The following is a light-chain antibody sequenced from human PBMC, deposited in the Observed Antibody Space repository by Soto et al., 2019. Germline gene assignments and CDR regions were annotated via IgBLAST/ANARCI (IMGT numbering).Light chain of an antibody. CDR1: QTIARY. V-gene: IGKV1-39*01. CDR3: QQSYNAPFN. CDR2: AAS. Sequence: DIQMTQSPSPLSASVGDRITITCRASQTIARYLNWFQQKSGQPPKLLVYAASTLRHGVPSRFSASGSGSDFTRTINSLQPADLATYYCQQSYNAPFNFGPGTKVDIK. J-gene: IGKJ3*01.